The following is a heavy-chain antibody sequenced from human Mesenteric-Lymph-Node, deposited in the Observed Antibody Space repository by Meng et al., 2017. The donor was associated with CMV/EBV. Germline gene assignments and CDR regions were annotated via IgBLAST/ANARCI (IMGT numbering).Heavy chain of an antibody. CDR1: GFIFSSYA. D-gene: IGHD4-23*01. Sequence: GGSLRLSCAASGFIFSSYAMHWVRQAPGKGLEWVAVISYDGSNKFYIDSVKGRFTISRDNSKNTLYLQMNSLRAEDTAVYYCARAITVAATGPYFDYWGQGTLVTVSS. CDR2: ISYDGSNK. V-gene: IGHV3-30*04. J-gene: IGHJ4*02. CDR3: ARAITVAATGPYFDY.